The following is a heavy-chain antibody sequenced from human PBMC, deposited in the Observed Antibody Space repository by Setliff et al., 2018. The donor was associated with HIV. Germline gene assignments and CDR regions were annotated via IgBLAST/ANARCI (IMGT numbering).Heavy chain of an antibody. V-gene: IGHV3-33*01. Sequence: HDGSNKYYADSVKGRFTISRDNAKKSVYLQMNSQRPEDTAVYYCARDSAPFIGYIWGTYCPEYFQFWGQGNVVTVSS. CDR3: ARDSAPFIGYIWGTYCPEYFQF. D-gene: IGHD3-16*01. CDR2: HDGSNK. J-gene: IGHJ1*01.